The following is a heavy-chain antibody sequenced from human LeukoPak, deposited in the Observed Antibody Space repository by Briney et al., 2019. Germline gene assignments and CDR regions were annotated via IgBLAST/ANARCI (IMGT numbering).Heavy chain of an antibody. J-gene: IGHJ3*02. D-gene: IGHD6-19*01. CDR2: IYPGDSDT. V-gene: IGHV5-51*01. CDR1: GYSFTSYW. Sequence: GESLKISCKGSGYSFTSYWIGWVRQMPGKGLEWMGIIYPGDSDTRYSPSFQGQVTISADKSISTAYLQWSSLKASDTAMHYCARLVQDSSGWWGAFDIWGQGTMVTVSS. CDR3: ARLVQDSSGWWGAFDI.